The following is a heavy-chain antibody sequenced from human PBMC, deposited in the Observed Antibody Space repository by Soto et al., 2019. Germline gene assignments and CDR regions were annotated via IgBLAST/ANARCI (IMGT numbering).Heavy chain of an antibody. V-gene: IGHV4-61*08. D-gene: IGHD3-10*01. CDR1: GGSISSGGYS. J-gene: IGHJ4*02. Sequence: SETLSLTCAVSGGSISSGGYSWSWIRQHPGKGLEWIGYIYYSGSTNYNPSLKSRVTISVDTSKNQFSLKLSSVTAADTAVYYCARNYGPGYTFDYWGQGTLVTVSS. CDR2: IYYSGST. CDR3: ARNYGPGYTFDY.